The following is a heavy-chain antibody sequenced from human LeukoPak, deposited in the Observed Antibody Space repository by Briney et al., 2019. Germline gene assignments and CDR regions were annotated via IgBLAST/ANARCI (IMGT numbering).Heavy chain of an antibody. CDR1: GYTFTNYY. V-gene: IGHV1-46*01. CDR3: AKSEVGAISWVH. Sequence: ASVKVSCKASGYTFTNYYMHWVRQAPGQGLEWMGIINPSGGSTSYAQRFQGRVTMTRDTSTSTVSMELSSLRSEDTAVYYCAKSEVGAISWVHWGQRTLVIVSS. CDR2: INPSGGST. J-gene: IGHJ4*02. D-gene: IGHD1-26*01.